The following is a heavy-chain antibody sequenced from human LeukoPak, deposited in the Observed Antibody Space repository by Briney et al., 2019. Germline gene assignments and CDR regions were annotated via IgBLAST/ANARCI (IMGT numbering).Heavy chain of an antibody. CDR3: GKTTVGYSSGQKPAWPVDY. Sequence: GGSLRLSCAASGFTFSSYGMHWVRQAPGKGLEWVAVISYDGSNKNYADSVKGRFTISRDNSRNTVYLQINSLRAEDTAVYYCGKTTVGYSSGQKPAWPVDYWGQGTLVTVSS. CDR1: GFTFSSYG. CDR2: ISYDGSNK. J-gene: IGHJ4*02. V-gene: IGHV3-30*18. D-gene: IGHD5-18*01.